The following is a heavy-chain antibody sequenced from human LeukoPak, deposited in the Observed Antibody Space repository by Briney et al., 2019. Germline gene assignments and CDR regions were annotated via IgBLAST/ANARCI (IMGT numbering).Heavy chain of an antibody. Sequence: PGGSLRLSRAASGFTFSNYGMNWVRQAPGKGLEWVSYISGSSITIYYADSVKGRFNISRDNAKNSLYLQMSSLRDEDTAVYYCARDLFNMIGYWGQGTLVTVSS. V-gene: IGHV3-48*02. CDR1: GFTFSNYG. J-gene: IGHJ4*02. CDR3: ARDLFNMIGY. D-gene: IGHD3-22*01. CDR2: ISGSSITI.